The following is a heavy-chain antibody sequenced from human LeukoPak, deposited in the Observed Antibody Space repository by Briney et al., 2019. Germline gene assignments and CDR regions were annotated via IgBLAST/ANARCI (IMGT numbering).Heavy chain of an antibody. CDR1: GFTFDDYG. Sequence: GGSLRLSCAASGFTFDDYGMSWVRQAPGKGLEWVSGINWNGGSTGYADSVKGRFTISRDNAKNSLYLQMNSLRAEDTALYYCARAGYYYGSGSCDYWGQGTLVTVSS. D-gene: IGHD3-10*01. J-gene: IGHJ4*02. CDR2: INWNGGST. CDR3: ARAGYYYGSGSCDY. V-gene: IGHV3-20*04.